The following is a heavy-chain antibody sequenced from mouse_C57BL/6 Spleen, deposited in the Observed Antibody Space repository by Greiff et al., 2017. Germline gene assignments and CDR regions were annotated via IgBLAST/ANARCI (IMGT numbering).Heavy chain of an antibody. CDR3: TKDGDYDGVYYFDY. D-gene: IGHD2-4*01. J-gene: IGHJ2*01. V-gene: IGHV5-9-1*02. CDR1: GFTFSSYA. Sequence: EVKLVESGEGLVKPGGSLKLSCAASGFTFSSYAMSWVRQTPEQRLEWVAYISSGGDYIYYADTVKGRFTISRDNARNTLYLQISSLKSEDTAMYYCTKDGDYDGVYYFDYWGQGTTLTVSS. CDR2: ISSGGDYI.